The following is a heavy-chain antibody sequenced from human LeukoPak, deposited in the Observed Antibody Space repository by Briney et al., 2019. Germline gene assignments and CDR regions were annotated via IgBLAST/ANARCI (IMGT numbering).Heavy chain of an antibody. D-gene: IGHD5-12*01. CDR3: ARDPQWLRMSSWFDP. J-gene: IGHJ5*02. V-gene: IGHV3-30*04. CDR2: ISYDGSNK. Sequence: GGSLRLSCAASGFTFSSYAMHWVRKAPGKGLEWVAVISYDGSNKYYADSVKGRFTISRDNSKNTLYLQMNSLRAEDTAVYYCARDPQWLRMSSWFDPWGQGTLVTVSS. CDR1: GFTFSSYA.